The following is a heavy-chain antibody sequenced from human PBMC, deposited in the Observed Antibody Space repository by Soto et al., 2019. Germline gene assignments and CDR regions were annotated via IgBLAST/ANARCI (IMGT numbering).Heavy chain of an antibody. J-gene: IGHJ6*02. Sequence: GASLKISCKGSGYSFTSYWISWVRQMPGKGLEWMGRIDPSDSYTNYSPSFQGHVTISADKSISTAYLQWSSLKASDTAMYYCARWGVVGASTSYYYYYGMDVWGQGTTVTVSS. CDR1: GYSFTSYW. D-gene: IGHD1-26*01. CDR3: ARWGVVGASTSYYYYYGMDV. CDR2: IDPSDSYT. V-gene: IGHV5-10-1*01.